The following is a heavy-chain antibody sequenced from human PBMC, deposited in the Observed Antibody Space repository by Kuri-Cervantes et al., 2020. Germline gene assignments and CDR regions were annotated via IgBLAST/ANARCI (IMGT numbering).Heavy chain of an antibody. J-gene: IGHJ4*02. Sequence: GGSLRLSCAASGFTFSDYYMSWIRQAPGKGLEWVSYISSSGSTIYYADSVKGRFTISRDNAKNSLYLQMNSLKTEDTAVYYCTRPGSSWYSWIEYWGQGTQVTVSS. CDR1: GFTFSDYY. CDR3: TRPGSSWYSWIEY. CDR2: ISSSGSTI. V-gene: IGHV3-11*01. D-gene: IGHD6-13*01.